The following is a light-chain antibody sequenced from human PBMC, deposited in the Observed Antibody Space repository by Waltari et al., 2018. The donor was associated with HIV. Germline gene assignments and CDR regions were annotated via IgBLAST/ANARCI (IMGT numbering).Light chain of an antibody. V-gene: IGKV3-15*01. J-gene: IGKJ1*01. CDR1: QNVGND. CDR3: QHYDNWSRT. CDR2: GAS. Sequence: EVVVTQTPSALSVSPGNAGTLSCTTSQNVGNDVAWYQKRPGQSPRLLILGASTRATGVPCKFGGSGSGTEFNFTIANLQADDSAAYFCQHYDNWSRTFGPGT.